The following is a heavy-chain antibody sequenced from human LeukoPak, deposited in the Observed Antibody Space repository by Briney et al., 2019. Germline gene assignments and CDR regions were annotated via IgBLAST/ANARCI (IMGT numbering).Heavy chain of an antibody. J-gene: IGHJ3*02. CDR3: AKGSSSWFIDAFDI. Sequence: GGSLRLSCAASGFTFSSYGMHWVRQAPGKGLEWVAVISYDGSNKYYADSVKGRFTISRDNSKNTLYLQMNSLRAEDTAVYYCAKGSSSWFIDAFDIWGQGTMVTVSS. CDR1: GFTFSSYG. V-gene: IGHV3-30*18. CDR2: ISYDGSNK. D-gene: IGHD6-13*01.